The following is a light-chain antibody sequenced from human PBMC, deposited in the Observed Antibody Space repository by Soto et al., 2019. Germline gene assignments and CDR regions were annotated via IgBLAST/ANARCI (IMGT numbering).Light chain of an antibody. V-gene: IGLV2-14*01. CDR1: SSDVGGYNY. CDR3: FSHRGGDSHV. Sequence: QSALTQPASVSGSPGQSITISYTGTSSDVGGYNYLSWYHQYPGKAPKLMIYGVTNRPSGDSNRFSGSKTGNTASLIISGLQAEDEAYYYCFSHRGGDSHVFGTGTKVTVL. J-gene: IGLJ1*01. CDR2: GVT.